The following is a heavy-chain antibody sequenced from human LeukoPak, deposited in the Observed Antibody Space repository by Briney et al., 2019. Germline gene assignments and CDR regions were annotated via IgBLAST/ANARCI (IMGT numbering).Heavy chain of an antibody. CDR2: IKGDGSES. Sequence: PGGSLRLSCAVSGFTFSSDWMTWVRQAPGKGLEWVANIKGDGSESYYVDSVKGRFTISRDNTKNSLYLQMNSLRAEDTAVYYCARFPRDPWRFDYWGQGTLVTVSS. CDR1: GFTFSSDW. CDR3: ARFPRDPWRFDY. J-gene: IGHJ4*02. D-gene: IGHD5-12*01. V-gene: IGHV3-7*03.